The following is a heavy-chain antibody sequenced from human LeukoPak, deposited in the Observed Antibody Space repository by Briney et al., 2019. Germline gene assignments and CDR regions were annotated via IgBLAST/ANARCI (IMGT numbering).Heavy chain of an antibody. D-gene: IGHD3-10*01. Sequence: PGRSLRLSCAASGFTFDDYAMHWVRQAPGKGLEWVSGISWNSGSIGYADSVKGRFTISRDNAKNSLYLQMNSLRAEDTAVYYCARGAGSHYYGSGSYYPGDYWGQGTLVTVSS. J-gene: IGHJ4*02. CDR1: GFTFDDYA. CDR3: ARGAGSHYYGSGSYYPGDY. V-gene: IGHV3-9*01. CDR2: ISWNSGSI.